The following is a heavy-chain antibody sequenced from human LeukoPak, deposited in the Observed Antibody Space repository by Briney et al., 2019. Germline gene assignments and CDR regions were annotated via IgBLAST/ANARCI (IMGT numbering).Heavy chain of an antibody. D-gene: IGHD2-8*01. CDR1: GFTFSSYA. CDR2: ISGSGGST. J-gene: IGHJ4*02. Sequence: GGSLRLSCAASGFTFSSYAMSWVRQVPGKGLEWVSGISGSGGSTYYADSVKGRFTIVRDNSKNTLYVQMNSLRAEDTAVYYCAKDLMGAIDYWGQGTLVTVSS. CDR3: AKDLMGAIDY. V-gene: IGHV3-23*01.